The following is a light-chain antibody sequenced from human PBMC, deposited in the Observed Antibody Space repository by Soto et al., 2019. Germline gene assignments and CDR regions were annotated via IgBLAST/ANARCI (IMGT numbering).Light chain of an antibody. CDR3: QHYSSYSEA. J-gene: IGKJ1*01. CDR1: QTISSW. V-gene: IGKV1-5*03. CDR2: KAS. Sequence: DIQMTQSPSTLSGSVGYRFTITCRASQTISSWLAWYQQKPGKAPKLLIYKASTLKSGVPSRFSGSGSGTEFTLTISSLQPDDFATYYCQHYSSYSEAFGQGTTVDIK.